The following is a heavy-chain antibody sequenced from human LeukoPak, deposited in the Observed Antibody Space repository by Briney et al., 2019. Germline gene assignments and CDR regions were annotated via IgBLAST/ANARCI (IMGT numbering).Heavy chain of an antibody. CDR1: GFTFSSYS. D-gene: IGHD6-19*01. Sequence: PGGSLRLSCAASGFTFSSYSMNWVRQAPGKGLEWVPAISGSGGSTYYADSVKGRFTISRDNSKNTLYLQMNSLRAEDTAVYYCAKEMEAHASIAVAGPTPDYWGQGTLVTISS. J-gene: IGHJ4*02. CDR2: ISGSGGST. CDR3: AKEMEAHASIAVAGPTPDY. V-gene: IGHV3-23*01.